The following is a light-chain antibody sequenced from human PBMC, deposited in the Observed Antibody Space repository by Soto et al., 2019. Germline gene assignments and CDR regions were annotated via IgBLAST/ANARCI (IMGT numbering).Light chain of an antibody. CDR1: SSDVGAYNY. CDR3: SSYTTGSTLV. CDR2: EVS. Sequence: QSVLTQPASVSGSPGQSITISCTGTSSDVGAYNYVSWYQQHPGKAPKLMLYEVSIRPSGVSNRFSGSKSGNTASLAISGLQPEDEADYYCSSYTTGSTLVFGGGTKLTVL. J-gene: IGLJ3*02. V-gene: IGLV2-14*01.